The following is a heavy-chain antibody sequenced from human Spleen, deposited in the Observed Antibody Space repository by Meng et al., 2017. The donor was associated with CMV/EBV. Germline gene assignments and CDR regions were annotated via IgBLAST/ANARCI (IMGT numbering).Heavy chain of an antibody. CDR1: GYTFTSYD. Sequence: ASVKVSCKASGYTFTSYDVNWVRQATGQGLEWMGWMNPNSGNTGYAQKFQGRVTMTRNTSISTAYMELSSLRSEDTAVYYCAREAFHWNDASHYYGMDVWGQGTTVTVSS. D-gene: IGHD1-1*01. V-gene: IGHV1-8*01. CDR3: AREAFHWNDASHYYGMDV. CDR2: MNPNSGNT. J-gene: IGHJ6*02.